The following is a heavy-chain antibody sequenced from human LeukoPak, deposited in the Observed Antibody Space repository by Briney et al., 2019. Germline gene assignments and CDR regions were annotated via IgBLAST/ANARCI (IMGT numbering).Heavy chain of an antibody. D-gene: IGHD2-15*01. CDR1: GGSISSYY. CDR3: ASQPRYCSGGSCSDAFDI. J-gene: IGHJ3*02. CDR2: IYYSGST. V-gene: IGHV4-59*01. Sequence: SETLSLTCTVSGGSISSYYWSWIRQPPGKGLEWIGYIYYSGSTNYNPSLKSRVTISVDTSKNHFSLKLSSVTAADTAVYYCASQPRYCSGGSCSDAFDIWGQGTMVTVSS.